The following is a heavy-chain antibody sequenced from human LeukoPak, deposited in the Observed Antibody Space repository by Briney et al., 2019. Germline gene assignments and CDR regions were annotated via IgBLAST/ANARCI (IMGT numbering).Heavy chain of an antibody. J-gene: IGHJ4*02. Sequence: GGSLRLSCAASGFSVRDFWMAWVRQAPGKGLEWVAHIKEDRTADYYVDSVKGRFSISKDDAKNSLHLQMNSLRVEDTAVYYCVRGGWELDYWGQGTLVTVSS. V-gene: IGHV3-7*01. CDR1: GFSVRDFW. CDR2: IKEDRTAD. D-gene: IGHD1-1*01. CDR3: VRGGWELDY.